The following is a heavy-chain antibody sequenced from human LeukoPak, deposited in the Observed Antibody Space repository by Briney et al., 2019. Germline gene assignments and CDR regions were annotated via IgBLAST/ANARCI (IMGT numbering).Heavy chain of an antibody. J-gene: IGHJ4*02. CDR2: IYYSGST. CDR3: ARDFISGEAVAGGDY. CDR1: GGSISSSSYY. D-gene: IGHD6-19*01. V-gene: IGHV4-39*07. Sequence: SETLSLTCTVSGGSISSSSYYWGWIRQPPGKGLEWIGSIYYSGSTYYNPSLKSRVTISVDTSKNQFSLKLSSVTAADTAVYYCARDFISGEAVAGGDYWGQGTLVTVSS.